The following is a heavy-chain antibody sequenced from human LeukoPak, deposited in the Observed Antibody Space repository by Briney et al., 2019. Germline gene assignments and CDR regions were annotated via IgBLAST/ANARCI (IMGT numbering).Heavy chain of an antibody. Sequence: PGGSLRLSCAASGFTLSTYWMSWVRQAPGKGLEWVANTNQEGSEKYYVDSVKGRFTISKDNAKNALYLQMNSLRAEDTAVYYCARDRTGAYRIFDYWGQGTLVTVSS. D-gene: IGHD4-17*01. CDR1: GFTLSTYW. CDR3: ARDRTGAYRIFDY. J-gene: IGHJ4*02. V-gene: IGHV3-7*01. CDR2: TNQEGSEK.